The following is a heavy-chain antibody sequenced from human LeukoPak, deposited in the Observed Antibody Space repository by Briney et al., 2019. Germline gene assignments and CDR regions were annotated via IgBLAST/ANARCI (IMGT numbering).Heavy chain of an antibody. CDR2: IYPGDSQT. CDR1: GYRFYMYW. Sequence: GGSLKISFKGSGYRFYMYWTGWVRPRPGKGLEWMGIIYPGDSQTAYSPSFQGQVTISADKSISTAYLQWRSLKASDTAIYYCGRIRGYDFWSRGAFDIWGQGTMVTVSS. D-gene: IGHD3-3*01. V-gene: IGHV5-51*01. J-gene: IGHJ3*02. CDR3: GRIRGYDFWSRGAFDI.